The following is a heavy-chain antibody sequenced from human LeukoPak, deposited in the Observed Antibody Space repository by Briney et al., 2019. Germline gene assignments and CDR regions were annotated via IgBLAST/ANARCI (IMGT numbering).Heavy chain of an antibody. D-gene: IGHD6-6*01. J-gene: IGHJ4*02. Sequence: ASVNVSCMASVYTFTHYYMHWLRQAPGQGLEGMGWINPNSGATNYAQKFQGRVTMTRDTSISTAYMELSSLRSEDTAVYYCARMDSSSSQFGGYWGQGTLVTVSS. CDR3: ARMDSSSSQFGGY. V-gene: IGHV1-2*02. CDR1: VYTFTHYY. CDR2: INPNSGAT.